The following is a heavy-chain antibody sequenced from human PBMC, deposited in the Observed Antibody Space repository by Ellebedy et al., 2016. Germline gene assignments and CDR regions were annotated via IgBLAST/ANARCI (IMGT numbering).Heavy chain of an antibody. CDR2: IKKKIHGGTT. Sequence: GGSLRLSCAASGLIFDNEWMSWVRQAPGKGLEWVGHIKKKIHGGTTDYAAPVRGRFTISRDDSKQMLFLQMNSLKTEDTAVYYCATADGYNFPGVFHYWGQGTLVTVSS. J-gene: IGHJ4*02. D-gene: IGHD5-24*01. CDR1: GLIFDNEW. CDR3: ATADGYNFPGVFHY. V-gene: IGHV3-15*01.